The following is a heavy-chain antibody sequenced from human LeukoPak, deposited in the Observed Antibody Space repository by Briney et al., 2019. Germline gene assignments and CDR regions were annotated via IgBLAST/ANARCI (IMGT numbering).Heavy chain of an antibody. D-gene: IGHD6-19*01. CDR2: MFYGGTT. Sequence: SETLSLTCTVSGDSLSRSSWSWIRQSPGGGLEWIGYMFYGGTTNHNPSLKGRVTMSMVTSKDQFSLSLSSVTAADTAVYYCARRSKAVAGLAFDIRGRGTMVTVSS. CDR3: ARRSKAVAGLAFDI. J-gene: IGHJ3*02. CDR1: GDSLSRSS. V-gene: IGHV4-59*08.